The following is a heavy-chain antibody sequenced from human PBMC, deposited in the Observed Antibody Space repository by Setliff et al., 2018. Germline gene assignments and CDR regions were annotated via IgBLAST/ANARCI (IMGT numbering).Heavy chain of an antibody. CDR3: ARASRYGTIKYRGDYYMDV. J-gene: IGHJ6*03. Sequence: ASVKVSCKASGYTFTTYAIGWMRQAPGQGPEWMGWINTNTGNPSYAQGFTGRFVFSLDTSVSTAYLQISSLKGVDTGVYYCARASRYGTIKYRGDYYMDVWGKGTTVTVSS. CDR1: GYTFTTYA. D-gene: IGHD5-12*01. CDR2: INTNTGNP. V-gene: IGHV7-4-1*02.